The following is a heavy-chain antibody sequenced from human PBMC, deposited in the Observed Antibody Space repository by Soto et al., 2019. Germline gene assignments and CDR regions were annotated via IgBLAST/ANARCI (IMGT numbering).Heavy chain of an antibody. V-gene: IGHV4-30-2*01. J-gene: IGHJ6*02. CDR2: IYHSGST. D-gene: IGHD5-18*01. Sequence: SETLALTCAVSGGSISSGGYSWSWIRQPPGKGLEWIGYIYHSGSTYYNPSLKSRVTISVDRSKNQFSLKLSSVTAADTAVYYCARDRRYSYGVYYGMDVWGQGTTVTGSS. CDR1: GGSISSGGYS. CDR3: ARDRRYSYGVYYGMDV.